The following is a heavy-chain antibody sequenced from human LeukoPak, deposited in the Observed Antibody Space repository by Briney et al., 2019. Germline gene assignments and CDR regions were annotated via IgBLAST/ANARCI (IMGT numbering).Heavy chain of an antibody. D-gene: IGHD5-24*01. CDR2: INPNSGGT. Sequence: GASVKASCKASGYTFSVYYMHWMRQAPGQGLEWMGWINPNSGGTNYAQKFQGRVTMTRDTSISTAYMELSRLRSDDTAMYYCAKDRGRDGYNFFDYWGQGTLVTVSS. V-gene: IGHV1-2*02. CDR1: GYTFSVYY. J-gene: IGHJ4*02. CDR3: AKDRGRDGYNFFDY.